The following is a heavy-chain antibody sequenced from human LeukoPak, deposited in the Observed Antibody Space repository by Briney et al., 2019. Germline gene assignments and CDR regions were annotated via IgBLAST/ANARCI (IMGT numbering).Heavy chain of an antibody. J-gene: IGHJ4*02. V-gene: IGHV4-34*01. CDR3: ARVPKTMVGASGYFDY. CDR2: INHSGST. D-gene: IGHD4/OR15-4a*01. CDR1: GGSFSGYY. Sequence: SETLSLTCAVYGGSFSGYYWSWIRQPPGKGLEWIGEINHSGSTNYNPSLKSRVTISVDTSKNQFSLKLSSVTAADTAVYYCARVPKTMVGASGYFDYWGQGTLVTVSS.